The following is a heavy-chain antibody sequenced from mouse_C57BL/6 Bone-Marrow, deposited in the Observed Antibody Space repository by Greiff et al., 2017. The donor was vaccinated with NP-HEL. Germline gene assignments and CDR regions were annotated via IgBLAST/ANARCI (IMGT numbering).Heavy chain of an antibody. CDR3: ARRDDGYFYWYFDV. CDR1: GYTFTSYW. CDR2: INPSNGGT. D-gene: IGHD2-3*01. V-gene: IGHV1-53*01. Sequence: QVQLQQPGTELVKPGASVKLSCKASGYTFTSYWMHWVKQRPGQGLEWIGNINPSNGGTNSTEKFKSKATLTVDKSSSTAYMQLSSLTSEDSAVYYCARRDDGYFYWYFDVWGTGTTVTVSS. J-gene: IGHJ1*03.